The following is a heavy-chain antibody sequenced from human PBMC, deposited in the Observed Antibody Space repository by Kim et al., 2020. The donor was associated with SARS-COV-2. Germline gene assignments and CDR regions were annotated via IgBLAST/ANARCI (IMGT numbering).Heavy chain of an antibody. CDR2: ISSSSSYI. Sequence: GGSLRLSCAASGFTFSSYSMNWVRQAPGKGLEWVSSISSSSSYIYYADSVKGRFTIPRDNAKNSLYLQMNSLRAEDTAVYYCARAPRGSSNWFDPWGQGTLVTVSS. CDR1: GFTFSSYS. D-gene: IGHD2-2*01. V-gene: IGHV3-21*01. J-gene: IGHJ5*02. CDR3: ARAPRGSSNWFDP.